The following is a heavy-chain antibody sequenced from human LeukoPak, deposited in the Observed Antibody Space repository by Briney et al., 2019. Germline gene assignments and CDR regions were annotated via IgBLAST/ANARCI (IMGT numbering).Heavy chain of an antibody. J-gene: IGHJ6*02. CDR1: GYSFTGYY. CDR3: ARWFHSRGWTGGLRTYYHYAMDV. CDR2: INPNSGGT. Sequence: ASVKVSCKASGYSFTGYYMHWVRQAPGQGLEWMGWINPNSGGTNYAQQFQGRVTMTRDTSISTAYMELSRLRSDDTAVYYCARWFHSRGWTGGLRTYYHYAMDVWGQGTTVTVSS. V-gene: IGHV1-2*02. D-gene: IGHD6-19*01.